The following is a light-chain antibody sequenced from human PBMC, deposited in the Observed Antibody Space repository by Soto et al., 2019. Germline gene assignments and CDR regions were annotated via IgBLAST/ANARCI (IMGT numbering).Light chain of an antibody. CDR2: SDT. CDR3: QVWDSGSAHVV. Sequence: SSELTQPTSVSVAPGKTASISCGGNNIGSKGVHWYQQKPGQAPVLVIYSDTDLPPVIPERFSGSNSANLATLTISRVEAGDEADYYCQVWDSGSAHVVFGGGTKVTVL. CDR1: NIGSKG. V-gene: IGLV3-21*04. J-gene: IGLJ2*01.